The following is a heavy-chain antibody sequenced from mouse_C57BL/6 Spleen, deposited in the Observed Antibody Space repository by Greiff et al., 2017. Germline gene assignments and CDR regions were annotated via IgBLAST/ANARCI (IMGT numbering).Heavy chain of an antibody. CDR2: IYPRSGNT. CDR3: ASGDGYPQAWFAY. V-gene: IGHV1-81*01. D-gene: IGHD2-3*01. J-gene: IGHJ3*01. CDR1: GYTFTSYG. Sequence: QVQLKQSGAELARPGASVKLSCKASGYTFTSYGISWVKQRTGQGLEWIGEIYPRSGNTYYNEKFKGKATLTADKSSSTAYMELRSLTSEDSAVYFCASGDGYPQAWFAYWGQGTLVTVSA.